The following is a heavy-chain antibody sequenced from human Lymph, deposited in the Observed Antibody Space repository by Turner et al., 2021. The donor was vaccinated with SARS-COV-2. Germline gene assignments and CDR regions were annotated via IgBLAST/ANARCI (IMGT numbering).Heavy chain of an antibody. D-gene: IGHD3-3*01. CDR1: GYTLTEVS. CDR3: ATGPYDFWSGPSPGYYGMDV. CDR2: FDPEDGET. Sequence: QVPLVQSGAEVKKPGASVKVSCKVTGYTLTEVSMHWVRQAPGKGLEWMGGFDPEDGETIYAQKFQGRVTMTEDTSTDTAYMELCSLRSEDTAVYYCATGPYDFWSGPSPGYYGMDVWGQGTTVTVSS. V-gene: IGHV1-24*01. J-gene: IGHJ6*02.